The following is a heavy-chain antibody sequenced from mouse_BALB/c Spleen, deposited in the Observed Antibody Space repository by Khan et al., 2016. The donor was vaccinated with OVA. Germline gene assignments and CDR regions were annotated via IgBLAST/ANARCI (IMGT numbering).Heavy chain of an antibody. V-gene: IGHV5-9-3*01. Sequence: DVQLLETGGGLVEPGGSLKLSCAASGFTFSSFVMSWVRQTPEKRLEWVATISSAATSTYYPDSVKGRFTISRDNAKNTLYLQMNSLRSDDTAIYYCTNGNYGWFAYWCQGTLVTVST. J-gene: IGHJ3*01. CDR3: TNGNYGWFAY. CDR2: ISSAATST. CDR1: GFTFSSFV. D-gene: IGHD2-1*01.